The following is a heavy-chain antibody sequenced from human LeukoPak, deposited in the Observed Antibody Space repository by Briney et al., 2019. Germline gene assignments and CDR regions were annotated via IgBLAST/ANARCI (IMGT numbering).Heavy chain of an antibody. D-gene: IGHD4-17*01. CDR2: ITTDGSGT. CDR3: ARHRTYGDYD. V-gene: IGHV3-74*03. Sequence: PGGSLRLSCAASGFTFSGYWMHWVRQAPGKGLVWISHITTDGSGTTYADSVKGRFTISRDNAKNTLYLQMNSLRAEDTAVYYCARHRTYGDYDWGQGTLVTVSS. CDR1: GFTFSGYW. J-gene: IGHJ4*02.